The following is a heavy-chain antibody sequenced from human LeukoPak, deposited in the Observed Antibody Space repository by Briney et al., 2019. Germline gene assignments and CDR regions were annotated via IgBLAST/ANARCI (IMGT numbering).Heavy chain of an antibody. CDR2: IYYSGST. CDR1: GGSISSYY. CDR3: ARTNRATFGVVTATHMDV. J-gene: IGHJ6*03. D-gene: IGHD3-3*01. V-gene: IGHV4-59*01. Sequence: SETLSLTCTVSGGSISSYYWSWIRQPPGKGLEWIGYIYYSGSTNYNPSLKSRVTISVDTSKNQFSLKLSSVTAADTAVYYCARTNRATFGVVTATHMDVWGKGTTVTVSS.